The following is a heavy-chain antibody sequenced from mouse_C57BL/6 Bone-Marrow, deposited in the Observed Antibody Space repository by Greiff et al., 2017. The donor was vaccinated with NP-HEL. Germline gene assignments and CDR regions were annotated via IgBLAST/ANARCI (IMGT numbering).Heavy chain of an antibody. V-gene: IGHV1-54*01. Sequence: QVQLQQSGAELVRPGTSVKVSCKASGYDFTNYLIEWVKQRPGQGLEWIGVINPGSGGTNYTEKFQGKATLTADKSSSTAYMQLSSLTSEDSAVYFCARRGAQATGAWFAYWGQGTLVTVSA. J-gene: IGHJ3*01. CDR1: GYDFTNYL. CDR2: INPGSGGT. CDR3: ARRGAQATGAWFAY. D-gene: IGHD3-2*02.